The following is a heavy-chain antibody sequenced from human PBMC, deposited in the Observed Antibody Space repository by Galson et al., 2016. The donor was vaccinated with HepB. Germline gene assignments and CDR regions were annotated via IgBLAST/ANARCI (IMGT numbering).Heavy chain of an antibody. D-gene: IGHD4/OR15-4a*01. J-gene: IGHJ6*02. CDR1: GVTFSRYA. CDR2: VSGSGVRT. CDR3: AKVRLMTINYGMDV. V-gene: IGHV3-23*01. Sequence: SLRLSCAVSGVTFSRYAMSWVRQAPGKGLEWVSGVSGSGVRTYYADSVTGRFRVSRDNSKNTLYLQMNSLRVEDTAVYYCAKVRLMTINYGMDVWGQGTTVTVSS.